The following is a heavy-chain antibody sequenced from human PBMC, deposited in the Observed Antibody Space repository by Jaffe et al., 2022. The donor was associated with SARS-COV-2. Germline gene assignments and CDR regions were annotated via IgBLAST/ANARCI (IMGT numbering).Heavy chain of an antibody. CDR1: GGSFSGYY. CDR2: INHSGST. CDR3: ARGLSVATIYVY. Sequence: QVQLQQWGAGLLKPSETLSLTCAVYGGSFSGYYWSWIRQPPGKGLEWIGEINHSGSTNYNPSLKSRVTISVDTSKNQFSLKLSSVTAADTAVYYCARGLSVATIYVYWGQGTLVTVSS. D-gene: IGHD5-12*01. V-gene: IGHV4-34*01. J-gene: IGHJ4*02.